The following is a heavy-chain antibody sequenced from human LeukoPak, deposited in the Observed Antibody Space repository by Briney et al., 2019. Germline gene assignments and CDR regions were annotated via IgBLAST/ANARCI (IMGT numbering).Heavy chain of an antibody. D-gene: IGHD2-15*01. CDR1: GYTITSYD. Sequence: ASVKVSCKASGYTITSYDINWVRQATGQGLEWMGWMNPNSGNTGYAQKFQGRVTMTRNTSISTAYMELSSLGSEDTAVYYCASGGGVVVAAPLDYWGQGTLVTVSS. J-gene: IGHJ4*02. CDR3: ASGGGVVVAAPLDY. V-gene: IGHV1-8*01. CDR2: MNPNSGNT.